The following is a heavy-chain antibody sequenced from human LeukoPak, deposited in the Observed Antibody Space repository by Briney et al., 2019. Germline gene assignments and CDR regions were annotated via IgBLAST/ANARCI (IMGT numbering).Heavy chain of an antibody. V-gene: IGHV3-33*01. CDR3: ALFRGGHDPSPLGY. J-gene: IGHJ4*02. Sequence: GGSLRLSCAASGFTFSSYGMHWVRQAPGKGLEWVAVIWYDGSNKYYADSVKGRFTISRDNSKNTLYLQMNSLRAEDTAVYYCALFRGGHDPSPLGYWGQGTLVTVSS. D-gene: IGHD5-12*01. CDR2: IWYDGSNK. CDR1: GFTFSSYG.